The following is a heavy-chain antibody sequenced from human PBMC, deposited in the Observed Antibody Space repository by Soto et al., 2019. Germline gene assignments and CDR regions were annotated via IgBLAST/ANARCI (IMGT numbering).Heavy chain of an antibody. V-gene: IGHV4-59*08. J-gene: IGHJ4*02. D-gene: IGHD5-12*01. CDR1: GGSISSYY. Sequence: QVQLQESGPGLVKPSETLSLPCTVSGGSISSYYWSWIRQPPGKGLEWIGYIDYSGSTNYNPSLKSRVTISALTAKSQWSLKLSSVTAADTAVYYCSRHRALRGAFDYWGQETLVTVSS. CDR2: IDYSGST. CDR3: SRHRALRGAFDY.